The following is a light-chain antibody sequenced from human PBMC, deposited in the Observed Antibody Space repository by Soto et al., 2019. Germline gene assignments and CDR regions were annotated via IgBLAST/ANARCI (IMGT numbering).Light chain of an antibody. Sequence: EIVLTQSPGTLSLSPGERATLSCRASQSVSNKYLAWYQQKPGQAPRPLIYGASNRATGIPDRFSGSGSGTDFTLTISRLEPEDFAVYYCQQYGSSGTFGQGTKVEIK. CDR3: QQYGSSGT. V-gene: IGKV3-20*01. CDR2: GAS. J-gene: IGKJ1*01. CDR1: QSVSNKY.